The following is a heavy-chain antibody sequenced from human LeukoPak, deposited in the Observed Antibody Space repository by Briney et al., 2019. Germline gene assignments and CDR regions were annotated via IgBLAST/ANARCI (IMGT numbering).Heavy chain of an antibody. D-gene: IGHD6-19*01. J-gene: IGHJ4*02. CDR3: ARLKAVAGMNLPPDY. Sequence: GGSLRLSCAASGFTFSNYAMHWVRQAPGKELEWVALISYDGSNRDYADSAKGRFTVSRDDSKNTLYLQMNSLRAEDTAVYYCARLKAVAGMNLPPDYWGQGTLDTVSS. V-gene: IGHV3-30*04. CDR1: GFTFSNYA. CDR2: ISYDGSNR.